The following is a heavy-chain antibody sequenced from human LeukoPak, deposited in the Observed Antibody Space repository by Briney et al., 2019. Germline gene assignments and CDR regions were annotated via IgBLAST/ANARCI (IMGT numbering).Heavy chain of an antibody. CDR1: GFTFISYS. CDR2: ITSSDSTT. Sequence: GGSLRLSCAASGFTFISYSMNWVRQAPGKGLEWLSYITSSDSTTHYADSVKGRFTLSRDNPRNSLYLQMNSLRAEDTAVYYCARGHWGLDSWGQGTLVSVSS. J-gene: IGHJ4*02. CDR3: ARGHWGLDS. D-gene: IGHD7-27*01. V-gene: IGHV3-48*04.